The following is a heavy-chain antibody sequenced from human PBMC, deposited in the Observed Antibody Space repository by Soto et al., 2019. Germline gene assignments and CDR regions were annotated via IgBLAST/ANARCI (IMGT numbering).Heavy chain of an antibody. CDR2: ISGSGGST. D-gene: IGHD2-8*01. CDR1: GFSFSSYA. CDR3: AKDRGVLMVYAN. J-gene: IGHJ4*02. V-gene: IGHV3-23*01. Sequence: GGSLRLSCATSGFSFSSYAMSWVRQAPGKGLEWVSAISGSGGSTYYADSVKGRFTISRDNSKNTLYLQMNSLRAEDTAVYYCAKDRGVLMVYANWGQGTLVTVSS.